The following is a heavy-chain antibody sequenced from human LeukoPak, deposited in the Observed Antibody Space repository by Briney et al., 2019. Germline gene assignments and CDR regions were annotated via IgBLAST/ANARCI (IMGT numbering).Heavy chain of an antibody. CDR1: GGSISSYY. CDR3: ARGYYGDPRVDY. J-gene: IGHJ4*02. V-gene: IGHV4-59*08. CDR2: IYYSGST. D-gene: IGHD4-17*01. Sequence: PSETLSLTCTISGGSISSYYWSWIRQPPGKGLEWIGYIYYSGSTNYNPSLKSRVTISVDTSKNQFSLKLSSVTAADTAMYYCARGYYGDPRVDYWGQGTLVTVSS.